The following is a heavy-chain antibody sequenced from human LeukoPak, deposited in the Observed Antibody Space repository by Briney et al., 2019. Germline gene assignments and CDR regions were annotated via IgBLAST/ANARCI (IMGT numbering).Heavy chain of an antibody. Sequence: SETLSLTCAAYGGSFSGYYWSWIRQPPGKGLEWIGEINHSGSTNYNPSLKSRVTISVDTSKNQFSLKLSSVTAADTAVYYCAREDGSYYDSRGYWFDYWGQGTLVTVSS. J-gene: IGHJ4*02. V-gene: IGHV4-34*01. CDR1: GGSFSGYY. CDR3: AREDGSYYDSRGYWFDY. D-gene: IGHD3-22*01. CDR2: INHSGST.